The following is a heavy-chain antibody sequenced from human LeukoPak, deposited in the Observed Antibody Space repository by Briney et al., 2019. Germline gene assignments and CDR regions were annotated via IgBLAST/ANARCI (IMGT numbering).Heavy chain of an antibody. D-gene: IGHD2-2*01. V-gene: IGHV3-30*18. J-gene: IGHJ4*02. Sequence: GGSLRLSCAAPGFTFSSYGMHWVRQAPGKGLEWVAVISYDGSNKYYADSVKGRFTISRDNSKNTLYLQMNSLRAEDTAVYYCAKDRCSSTSCRLDYWGQGTLVTVSS. CDR1: GFTFSSYG. CDR2: ISYDGSNK. CDR3: AKDRCSSTSCRLDY.